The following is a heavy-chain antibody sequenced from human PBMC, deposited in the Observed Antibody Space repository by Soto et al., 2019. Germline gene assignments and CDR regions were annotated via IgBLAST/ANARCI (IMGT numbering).Heavy chain of an antibody. CDR2: ISSTTNYI. CDR3: ARESEDLTSNFDY. J-gene: IGHJ4*02. V-gene: IGHV3-21*01. Sequence: PGGSLRLSCAASCFTFTRYSMNWVRQAPGKGLEWVSSISSTTNYIYYADSMKGRFTVSRDNAKNSVYLEMNSLSAEDTAVYYCARESEDLTSNFDYWGQGTLVTVS. CDR1: CFTFTRYS.